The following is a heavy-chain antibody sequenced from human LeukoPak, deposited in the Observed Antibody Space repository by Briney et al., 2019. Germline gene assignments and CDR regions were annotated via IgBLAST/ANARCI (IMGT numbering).Heavy chain of an antibody. D-gene: IGHD4-17*01. J-gene: IGHJ6*03. CDR2: ISSSSSYI. Sequence: GGSLRLSCAASGFTFSSYSMNWVRQAPGKGLEWVSSISSSSSYIYYADSVKGRFTISRDNAKNSLYLQTNSLRAEDTAVYYCARVTVTRSYYYYYMDVWGKGTTVTISS. CDR1: GFTFSSYS. V-gene: IGHV3-21*01. CDR3: ARVTVTRSYYYYYMDV.